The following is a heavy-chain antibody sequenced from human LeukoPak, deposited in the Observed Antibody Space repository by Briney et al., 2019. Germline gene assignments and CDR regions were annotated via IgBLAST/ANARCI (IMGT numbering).Heavy chain of an antibody. V-gene: IGHV4-59*11. CDR3: ARYPERDYPLHFDY. J-gene: IGHJ4*02. CDR2: IYYSGST. CDR1: GFRFRTHP. Sequence: GSLRLSCAASGFRFRTHPMSWVRQPPGKGLEWIGYIYYSGSTNYNPSLKSRVTISVDTSKNQFSLKLSSVTAADTAVYYCARYPERDYPLHFDYWGQGTLVTVSS. D-gene: IGHD1-1*01.